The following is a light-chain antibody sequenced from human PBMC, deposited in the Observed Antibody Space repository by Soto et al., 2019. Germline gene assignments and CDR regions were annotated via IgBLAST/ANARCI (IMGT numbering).Light chain of an antibody. Sequence: DIQMTQSPSTLSASIGDRVTITCRASESIRTWLAWYQHKPGKAPKFLIYDASSLESGVPSRFSGSGSGTEFTLTISNLQPDDFATYLCQQYNNYPRTFGQGTKLEIK. CDR3: QQYNNYPRT. J-gene: IGKJ1*01. CDR2: DAS. CDR1: ESIRTW. V-gene: IGKV1-5*01.